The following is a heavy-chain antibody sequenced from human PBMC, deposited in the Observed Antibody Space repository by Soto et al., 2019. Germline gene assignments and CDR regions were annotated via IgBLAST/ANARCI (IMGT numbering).Heavy chain of an antibody. CDR3: ARIGPEVLGVHSSGCDY. V-gene: IGHV1-18*04. J-gene: IGHJ4*02. CDR2: ISAYNGNT. Sequence: ASVKVSCKASGYTFTSHGIRSVRQAPGQGLEWMGWISAYNGNTNYAQKLQGRVTMTTDTSTSTAYMELRSLRSDDTAVYYCARIGPEVLGVHSSGCDYWGQGTLVTVSS. CDR1: GYTFTSHG. D-gene: IGHD6-19*01.